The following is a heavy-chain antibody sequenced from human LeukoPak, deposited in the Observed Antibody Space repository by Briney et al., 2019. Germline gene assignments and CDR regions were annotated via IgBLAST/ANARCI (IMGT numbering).Heavy chain of an antibody. D-gene: IGHD2-2*03. J-gene: IGHJ4*02. V-gene: IGHV4-39*02. CDR1: GGSISSSSYY. CDR3: ARDGYDPHTKFDS. Sequence: SETLSLTCTVSGGSISSSSYYWGWIRQPPGKGLEWIGSIYYSGSTYYNPSLKSRVTISVDTSKNQFSLKLSSVTAADTAVYYCARDGYDPHTKFDSWGQGTLDTVSS. CDR2: IYYSGST.